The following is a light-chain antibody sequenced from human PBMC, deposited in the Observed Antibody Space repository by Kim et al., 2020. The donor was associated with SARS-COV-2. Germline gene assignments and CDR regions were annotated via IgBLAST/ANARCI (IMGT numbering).Light chain of an antibody. J-gene: IGLJ2*01. CDR1: SLRSYY. CDR2: GKN. CDR3: NPRESNDKGV. Sequence: SSELTQDPAVSVALGQTVTITCQGDSLRSYYATWYQQKPGQGPILVIYGKNNRTSGIPDRFSGSSPGNTASLTITGTQAGDEAEYYRNPRESNDKGVFGG. V-gene: IGLV3-19*01.